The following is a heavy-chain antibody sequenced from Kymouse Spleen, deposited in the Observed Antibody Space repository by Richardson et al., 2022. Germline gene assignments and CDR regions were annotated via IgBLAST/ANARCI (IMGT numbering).Heavy chain of an antibody. D-gene: IGHD3-16*02. Sequence: EVQLVESGGGLVQPGRSLRLSCAASGFTFDDYAMHWVRQAPGKGLEWVSGISWNSGSIGYADSVKGRFTISRDNAKNSLYLQMNSLRAEDTALYYCAKDIRGDYYYYGMDVWGQGTTVTVSS. CDR3: AKDIRGDYYYYGMDV. CDR2: ISWNSGSI. CDR1: GFTFDDYA. V-gene: IGHV3-9*01. J-gene: IGHJ6*02.